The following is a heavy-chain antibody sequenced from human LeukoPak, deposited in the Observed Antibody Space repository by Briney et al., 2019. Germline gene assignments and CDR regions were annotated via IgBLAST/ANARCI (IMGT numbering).Heavy chain of an antibody. V-gene: IGHV3-30*02. CDR1: GFTFSSYG. CDR2: IRYDGSNK. J-gene: IGHJ6*03. CDR3: AKVLSSSSVNYYYYYYMDV. Sequence: PGGSLRLSCAASGFTFSSYGMHWVRKAPGKGLEWVAFIRYDGSNKYYADSVKGRFTISRDNSKNTLYLQMNSLRAEDTAVYYCAKVLSSSSVNYYYYYYMDVWGKGTTVTVSS. D-gene: IGHD6-13*01.